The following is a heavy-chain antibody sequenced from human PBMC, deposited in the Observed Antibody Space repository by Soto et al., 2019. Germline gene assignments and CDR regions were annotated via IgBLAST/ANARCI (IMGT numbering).Heavy chain of an antibody. CDR3: ARVLRYQLLSPDAFDI. CDR2: IIPIFGTA. V-gene: IGHV1-69*06. D-gene: IGHD2-2*01. Sequence: GASVKVSCKASGGTFSSYAISWVRQTPGQGLEWMGGIIPIFGTANYAQKFQGRVTITADKSTSTAYMELSSLRSDDTAVYYCARVLRYQLLSPDAFDIWGQGTMVTVSS. CDR1: GGTFSSYA. J-gene: IGHJ3*02.